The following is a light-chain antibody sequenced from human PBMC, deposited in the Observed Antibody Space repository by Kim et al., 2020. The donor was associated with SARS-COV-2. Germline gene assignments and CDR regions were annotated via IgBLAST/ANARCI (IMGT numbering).Light chain of an antibody. Sequence: EIIMTQSPATLSVSPGERVTLSCRASQSISSNLAWYQQKPGQAPRLLIYGASTRATGIPARFSGSGSGTEFTLTISSLQSEDFALFYGQEYKNWPGNTIGQGTKLGI. CDR2: GAS. J-gene: IGKJ2*01. CDR1: QSISSN. CDR3: QEYKNWPGNT. V-gene: IGKV3-15*01.